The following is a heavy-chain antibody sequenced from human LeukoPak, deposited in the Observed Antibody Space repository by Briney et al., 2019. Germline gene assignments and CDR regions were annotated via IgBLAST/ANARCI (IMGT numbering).Heavy chain of an antibody. CDR3: AKALDYWYFDY. CDR1: GLTFSSYA. D-gene: IGHD2/OR15-2a*01. CDR2: ISGRP. V-gene: IGHV3-23*01. J-gene: IGHJ4*02. Sequence: PGGSLRLSCAASGLTFSSYAMSWVRQAPGKGLDWVSAISGRPYYGDSVKGRFTISQDNSKNTLYLQVNSLSAEDTAVYYCAKALDYWYFDYWGQGTLVTVSS.